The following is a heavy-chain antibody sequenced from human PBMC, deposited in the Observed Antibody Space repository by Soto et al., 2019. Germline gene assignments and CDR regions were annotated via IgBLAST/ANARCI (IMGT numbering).Heavy chain of an antibody. CDR1: GYTFTSYG. D-gene: IGHD6-19*01. CDR2: ISAYNGNT. V-gene: IGHV1-18*01. J-gene: IGHJ4*02. CDR3: ARGSWRVDSSGWYGGLVNY. Sequence: ASVKVSCKASGYTFTSYGISWVRQAPGQGLEWMGWISAYNGNTNYAQKLQGRVTMTTDTSTSTAYMELRSLRSDDTAVYYCARGSWRVDSSGWYGGLVNYWGQGTLVTV.